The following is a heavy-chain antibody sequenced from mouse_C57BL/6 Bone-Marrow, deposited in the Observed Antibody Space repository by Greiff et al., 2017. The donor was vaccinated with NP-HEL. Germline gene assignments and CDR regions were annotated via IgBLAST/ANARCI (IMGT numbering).Heavy chain of an antibody. Sequence: VQLQQSGPELVKPGASVKLSCKASGYTFTSYDINWVKQRPGQGLEWIGWIYPRDGSTKYNEKLKGKATMTVDTSSSTAYMELHSLTSEDSAVYFYDRRGSYYDYDYWGQGTTLTVSS. CDR3: DRRGSYYDYDY. CDR2: IYPRDGST. V-gene: IGHV1-85*01. D-gene: IGHD2-4*01. J-gene: IGHJ2*01. CDR1: GYTFTSYD.